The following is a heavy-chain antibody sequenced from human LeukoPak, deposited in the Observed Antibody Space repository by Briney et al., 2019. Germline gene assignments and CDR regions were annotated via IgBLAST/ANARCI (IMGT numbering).Heavy chain of an antibody. CDR2: INPNSGST. CDR3: ATDSSGWFE. V-gene: IGHV1-2*02. D-gene: IGHD6-19*01. Sequence: ASVKVSCKASGYTFTDYYMHWVRQAPGQGLEWLGWINPNSGSTNYAQMLQGRVTMTRDTSISTAYMELSRLRSDDTAIYYCATDSSGWFEWGQGTLVTVSS. J-gene: IGHJ4*02. CDR1: GYTFTDYY.